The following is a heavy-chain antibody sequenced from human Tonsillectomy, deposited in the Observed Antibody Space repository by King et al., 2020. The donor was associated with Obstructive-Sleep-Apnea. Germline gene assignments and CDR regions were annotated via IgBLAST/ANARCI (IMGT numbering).Heavy chain of an antibody. Sequence: VQLVESGGALVQPGGSLRLSCATSGFTFSSYLSTLVRQAPGRGLEWGDNIKQEGSEKYFAASVKGGFIISRDNAQNSLYLPMDSLGAGETAVYYCARVLLWFGELTYWGQGTLVTVSS. CDR3: ARVLLWFGELTY. J-gene: IGHJ4*02. CDR1: GFTFSSYL. CDR2: IKQEGSEK. D-gene: IGHD3-10*01. V-gene: IGHV3-7*01.